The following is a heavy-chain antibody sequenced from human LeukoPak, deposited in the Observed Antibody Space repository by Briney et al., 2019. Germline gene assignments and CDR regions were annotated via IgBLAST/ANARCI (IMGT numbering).Heavy chain of an antibody. Sequence: GGSLRLSCAASGFTFSNYAMHWVRQAPGRGLEWVAAISYDGKNEYYADSVNGRFTISRDNSKNMLYLQMNSLRTEDTAVYSCAKDRSSGWTPSGVFDIWGQGTVVTVPS. CDR2: ISYDGKNE. CDR3: AKDRSSGWTPSGVFDI. D-gene: IGHD6-19*01. J-gene: IGHJ3*02. V-gene: IGHV3-30*18. CDR1: GFTFSNYA.